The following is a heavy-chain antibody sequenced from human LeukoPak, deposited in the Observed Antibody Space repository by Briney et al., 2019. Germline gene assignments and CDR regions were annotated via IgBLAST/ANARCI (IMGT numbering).Heavy chain of an antibody. CDR2: ISYDGSNK. D-gene: IGHD2-2*01. Sequence: GGSLRLSCAASGFTFSSYGMHWVRQAPGKGLEWVAVISYDGSNKYYADSVKGRFTISRDNSKNTLYLQTNSLRAEDTAVYYCARGGCSSTSCPLDYWGQGTLVTVSS. CDR1: GFTFSSYG. CDR3: ARGGCSSTSCPLDY. J-gene: IGHJ4*02. V-gene: IGHV3-30*03.